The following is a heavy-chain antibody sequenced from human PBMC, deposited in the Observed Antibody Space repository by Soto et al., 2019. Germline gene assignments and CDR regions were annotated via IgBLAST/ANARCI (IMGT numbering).Heavy chain of an antibody. D-gene: IGHD6-19*01. CDR1: GFTFSSYA. CDR3: ARVGYSSGWNAEYFQH. J-gene: IGHJ1*01. V-gene: IGHV3-30-3*01. CDR2: ISHDGSNK. Sequence: QVQLVESGGGVVQPGRSLRLSCAASGFTFSSYAMHWVRQAPGKGLEWVAVISHDGSNKYYADSVKGRFTISRDNSKNTLYLQMNSLRAEDTAVYYCARVGYSSGWNAEYFQHWGQGTLVTVSS.